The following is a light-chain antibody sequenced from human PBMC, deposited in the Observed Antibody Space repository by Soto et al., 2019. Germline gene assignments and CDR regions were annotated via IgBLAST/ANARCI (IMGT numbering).Light chain of an antibody. J-gene: IGKJ1*01. Sequence: IQLTQSPSSLSASVGDRVTITCRASQGVRSYLAWYQQKPGQAPKLLIYKASSLESGVPSRFSGSGSGTEFTLTISSLQPDDFATYYCQQYNSLWTFGQGTKVDIK. CDR3: QQYNSLWT. CDR1: QGVRSY. CDR2: KAS. V-gene: IGKV1-5*03.